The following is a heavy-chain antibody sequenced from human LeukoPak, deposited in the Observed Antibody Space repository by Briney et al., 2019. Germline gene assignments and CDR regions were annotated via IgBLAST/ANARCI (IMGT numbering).Heavy chain of an antibody. CDR1: GGPISSYY. CDR3: ARTSPRAATFDS. D-gene: IGHD2-15*01. J-gene: IGHJ4*02. CDR2: IYPSGST. Sequence: PSETLSLTCSVSGGPISSYYWSWIRQPAGKGLEWIGRIYPSGSTNYNPSLKSRVTMSVDTSKNQFSLKLSSVTAADTAVYYCARTSPRAATFDSWGQGTLVTVSS. V-gene: IGHV4-4*07.